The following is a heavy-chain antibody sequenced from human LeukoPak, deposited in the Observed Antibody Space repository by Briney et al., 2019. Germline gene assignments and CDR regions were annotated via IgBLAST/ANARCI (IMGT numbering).Heavy chain of an antibody. V-gene: IGHV1-18*01. Sequence: ASVKVSCKASGYTFTNYGISWVRQAPGQGLEWMGWISAYNGNTNYAQKLQGRVTMTTDTSTSTAYMELRSLRSDDTAVYYCVVMRARGGRFDYWGQGTLVTVSS. D-gene: IGHD3-16*01. CDR1: GYTFTNYG. CDR2: ISAYNGNT. J-gene: IGHJ4*02. CDR3: VVMRARGGRFDY.